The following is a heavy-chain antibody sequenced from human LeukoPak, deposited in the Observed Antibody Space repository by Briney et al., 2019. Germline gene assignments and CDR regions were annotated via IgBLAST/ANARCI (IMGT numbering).Heavy chain of an antibody. J-gene: IGHJ6*03. D-gene: IGHD4-17*01. CDR2: ISSSGSTI. V-gene: IGHV3-48*03. Sequence: AGGSLRLSCAASGFTFSSYEMNWVRQAPGKGLEWVSYISSSGSTIYYADSVKGRFTISRDNAKNSLYLQMNSLRAEDTAVYYCARDYGDYYYYYMDVWGKGPRSPSP. CDR1: GFTFSSYE. CDR3: ARDYGDYYYYYMDV.